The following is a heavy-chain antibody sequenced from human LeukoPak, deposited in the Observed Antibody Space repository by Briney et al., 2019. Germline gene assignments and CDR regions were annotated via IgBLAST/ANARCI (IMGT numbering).Heavy chain of an antibody. D-gene: IGHD2-21*01. V-gene: IGHV3-21*01. CDR1: GFTFSNYN. J-gene: IGHJ4*02. CDR2: ISYSSNYI. CDR3: ARGVSY. Sequence: SGGSLRLSCAASGFTFSNYNMNWVRQAPGKGLEWVSSISYSSNYIYYADSVKGRFIISRDNAKNSLYLQMNSLRDEDTAVYYCARGVSYWGQGTLVTVSS.